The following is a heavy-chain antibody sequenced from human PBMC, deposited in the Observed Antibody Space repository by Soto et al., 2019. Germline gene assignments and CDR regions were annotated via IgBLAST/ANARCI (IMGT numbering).Heavy chain of an antibody. Sequence: ASVKVSCKASGYTFTSYGISWVRQAPGQGLEWMGWISAYNGNTNYAQKRQGRGTMTTDTSTSTAYMELRSLRSDDTAVYYCARAHHQYDFWSGYYPRLEYNWFDPWGQGTLVTVSS. CDR2: ISAYNGNT. CDR3: ARAHHQYDFWSGYYPRLEYNWFDP. V-gene: IGHV1-18*01. CDR1: GYTFTSYG. J-gene: IGHJ5*02. D-gene: IGHD3-3*01.